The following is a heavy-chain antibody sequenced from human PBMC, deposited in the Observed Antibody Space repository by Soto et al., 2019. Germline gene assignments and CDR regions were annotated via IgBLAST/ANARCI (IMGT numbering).Heavy chain of an antibody. CDR1: GFTFSSYA. J-gene: IGHJ5*02. CDR3: AKPPAGRSGYPNLFDP. Sequence: GGSLRFSCAASGFTFSSYAMSWVRQAPGKGLEWVSAISASGGSTYYADSVRVRFTISRDNSKNTLYLQMSSLRVEDTAVYYCAKPPAGRSGYPNLFDPWGQGTLVTVSS. D-gene: IGHD3-3*01. V-gene: IGHV3-23*01. CDR2: ISASGGST.